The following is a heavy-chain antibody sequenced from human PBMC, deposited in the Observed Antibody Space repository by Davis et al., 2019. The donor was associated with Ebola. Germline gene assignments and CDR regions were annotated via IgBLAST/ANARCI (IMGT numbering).Heavy chain of an antibody. CDR2: IGPDGTTT. CDR3: AKQRGVGAIDYDY. J-gene: IGHJ4*02. CDR1: GFTLNSYW. Sequence: GESLKISCAASGFTLNSYWMHWVRQAPGKGLVWVSRIGPDGTTTNYADSVKGRFTISRDIAKNTLYLQMDSLRAEDTAVYYCAKQRGVGAIDYDYWGRGTVVTVSS. D-gene: IGHD1-26*01. V-gene: IGHV3-74*01.